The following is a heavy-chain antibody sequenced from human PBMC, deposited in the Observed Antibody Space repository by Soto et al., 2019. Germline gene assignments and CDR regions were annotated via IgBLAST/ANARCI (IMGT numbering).Heavy chain of an antibody. CDR2: ISYDGSNK. Sequence: PGGSLRLSCAASGFTFSTYAMHWVRQAPGKGLEWVAVISYDGSNKYYIDSVKGRFTISRDNSKNTLYLQMNSLRIEDTAVYYCARDFYGSGASSGHYYGMDVWGPGTTVTVSS. CDR1: GFTFSTYA. V-gene: IGHV3-30-3*01. J-gene: IGHJ6*02. D-gene: IGHD3-10*01. CDR3: ARDFYGSGASSGHYYGMDV.